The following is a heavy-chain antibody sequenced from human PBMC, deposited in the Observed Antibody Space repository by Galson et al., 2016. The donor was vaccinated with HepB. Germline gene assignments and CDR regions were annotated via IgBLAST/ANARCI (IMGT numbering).Heavy chain of an antibody. Sequence: QSGAEVKKPGESLNISCKASGYNFINHWIGWVRQMPGKGLEWMGIIYPADSDTRYSPFFQGQVTISVDKSIDTAFLQWRSLKAADTGIYYSARRGPMINSVEDWFDPGGQGTLVTVSS. V-gene: IGHV5-51*01. CDR3: ARRGPMINSVEDWFDP. CDR2: IYPADSDT. CDR1: GYNFINHW. J-gene: IGHJ5*02. D-gene: IGHD3-22*01.